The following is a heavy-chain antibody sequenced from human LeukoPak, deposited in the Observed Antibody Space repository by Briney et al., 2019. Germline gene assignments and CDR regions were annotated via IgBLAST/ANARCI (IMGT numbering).Heavy chain of an antibody. CDR1: GYTFTDYY. V-gene: IGHV1-69-2*01. D-gene: IGHD3-22*01. J-gene: IGHJ6*03. CDR3: ATDSSGYHYYYYYMDV. CDR2: VDPEDGET. Sequence: ASVKISCKVSGYTFTDYYMHWVQQAPGKGLEWIGLVDPEDGETIYAEKFQGRVTITADTSTDTAYMELSSLRSEDTAVYYCATDSSGYHYYYYYMDVWGKGTTVTVSS.